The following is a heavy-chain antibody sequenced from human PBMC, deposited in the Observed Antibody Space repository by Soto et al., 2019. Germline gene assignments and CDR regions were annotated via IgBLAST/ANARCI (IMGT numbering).Heavy chain of an antibody. CDR1: GGSINTGGYF. CDR2: IASSGST. Sequence: PSETLSLTCTVSGGSINTGGYFWTWIRQHPGKGLEWIGYIASSGSTYYNPSLKGRLTIAADTSENQFSLRLTSVTAADTAVYYCARDMGYCSGGSCYSSYYYGMDVWGQGTTVTVSS. D-gene: IGHD2-15*01. J-gene: IGHJ6*02. V-gene: IGHV4-31*03. CDR3: ARDMGYCSGGSCYSSYYYGMDV.